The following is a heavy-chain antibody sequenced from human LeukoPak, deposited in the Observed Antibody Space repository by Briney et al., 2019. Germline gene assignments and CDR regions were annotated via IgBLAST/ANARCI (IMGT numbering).Heavy chain of an antibody. CDR3: ARGVEPLAANTLAY. J-gene: IGHJ4*02. Sequence: PGGSLRLSCAASGFTVITNDRTWVRQAPGKGLEWVSVLYSGGNTKYADSVQGRFTISRDNSKNTLYLEMNSLSPDDTAVYYCARGVEPLAANTLAYWGQGTLVTVSS. D-gene: IGHD1-14*01. CDR2: LYSGGNT. V-gene: IGHV3-53*01. CDR1: GFTVITND.